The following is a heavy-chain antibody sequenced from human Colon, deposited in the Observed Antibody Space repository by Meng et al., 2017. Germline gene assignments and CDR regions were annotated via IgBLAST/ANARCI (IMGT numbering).Heavy chain of an antibody. CDR2: IYFSGST. J-gene: IGHJ5*02. V-gene: IGHV4-59*12. CDR1: GGPITCNF. D-gene: IGHD5-12*01. Sequence: QGQVAEVGPRPGEPSGDPSPNLPFSGGPITCNFWGWIREAPGKGLEWIGNIYFSGSTNSNPSLKSRVTISVDTSRNQFSLNLRSVTAADTAVYYCVREGGYDLNWFDPWGQGTLVTVSS. CDR3: VREGGYDLNWFDP.